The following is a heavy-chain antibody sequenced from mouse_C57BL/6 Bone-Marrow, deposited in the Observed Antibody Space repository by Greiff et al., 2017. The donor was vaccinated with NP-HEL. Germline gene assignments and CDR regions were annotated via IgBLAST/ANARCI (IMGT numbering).Heavy chain of an antibody. CDR1: GYTFTSYW. D-gene: IGHD1-1*01. CDR3: ARDYYCSSYAWFAY. V-gene: IGHV1-52*01. CDR2: IDPSDSET. Sequence: VQLQQPGAELVRPGSSVKLSCKASGYTFTSYWMHWVKQRPIQGLEWIGNIDPSDSETHYNQKFKDKATLTVDKSSSTAYMQLSSLTSEDSAVYYWARDYYCSSYAWFAYWGQGTLVTVSA. J-gene: IGHJ3*01.